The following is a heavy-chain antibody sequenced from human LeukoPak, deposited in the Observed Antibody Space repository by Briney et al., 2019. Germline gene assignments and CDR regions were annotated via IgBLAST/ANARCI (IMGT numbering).Heavy chain of an antibody. J-gene: IGHJ4*02. CDR2: ISGSAGST. CDR3: ARGKGSPSSSIDW. V-gene: IGHV3-23*01. CDR1: GLTFNTYA. D-gene: IGHD2/OR15-2a*01. Sequence: GGSLRLSCAASGLTFNTYAMSWVRQAPGKGLEWVSAISGSAGSTYYADSVKGRFTISRDNSKNILYLQIHSLRAEDTAVYYCARGKGSPSSSIDWWGQGTLVTVSS.